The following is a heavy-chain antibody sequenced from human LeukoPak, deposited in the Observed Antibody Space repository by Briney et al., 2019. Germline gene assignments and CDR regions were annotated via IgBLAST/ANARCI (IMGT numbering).Heavy chain of an antibody. V-gene: IGHV4-61*05. CDR2: IYYNGST. D-gene: IGHD2-15*01. Sequence: SETLSLTCTVSGGSISSSSHYWSWIRQPPGKGLEWIGYIYYNGSTKYSPSLKSRVTISVDTSENQFSLKLRSVTAADTAVYYCARRGGLYCSGGRCYHYYFDYWGQGTLVTVSS. J-gene: IGHJ4*02. CDR1: GGSISSSSHY. CDR3: ARRGGLYCSGGRCYHYYFDY.